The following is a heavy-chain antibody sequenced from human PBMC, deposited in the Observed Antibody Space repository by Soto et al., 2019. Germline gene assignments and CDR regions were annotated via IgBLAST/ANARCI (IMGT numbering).Heavy chain of an antibody. CDR2: IIPILGIA. CDR3: ANAPNYYDSSGYHRVY. Sequence: QVQLVQSGAEVKKPGSSVKVSCKASGGTFSSYTISWVRQAPGQGLEWMGRIIPILGIANYAQKFQGRVTITADKSTSTAYMELSSLRSEDTAVYYCANAPNYYDSSGYHRVYWGQGTLVTVSS. CDR1: GGTFSSYT. J-gene: IGHJ4*02. V-gene: IGHV1-69*02. D-gene: IGHD3-22*01.